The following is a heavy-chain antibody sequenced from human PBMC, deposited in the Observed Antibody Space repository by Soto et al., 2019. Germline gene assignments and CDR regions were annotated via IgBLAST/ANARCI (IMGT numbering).Heavy chain of an antibody. J-gene: IGHJ4*02. CDR3: ARDGPHGWNYRIDY. CDR2: ISAYNGNT. CDR1: GYPFTSYG. D-gene: IGHD1-7*01. Sequence: ASVKVSFKASGYPFTSYGISWVRQAPGQGLEWMGWISAYNGNTNYAQKLQGRVTMTTDTSTSTAYMELRSLRSDDTAVYYCARDGPHGWNYRIDYWGQGTLVTVSS. V-gene: IGHV1-18*04.